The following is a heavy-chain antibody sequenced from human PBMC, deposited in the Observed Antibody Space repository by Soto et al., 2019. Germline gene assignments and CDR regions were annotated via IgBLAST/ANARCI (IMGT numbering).Heavy chain of an antibody. Sequence: QVQLVESGGGVVQPGTSLRLSCVGSGFTFRSYVIHWVRQAPGKGLEWVALTSYDGSNKYYDDSVKGRFTISRDNSRNTVDLQTDSLRLAETALYYCARWGTTGGLDVWGQGTLVSVSS. D-gene: IGHD3-16*01. CDR1: GFTFRSYV. J-gene: IGHJ4*02. V-gene: IGHV3-30*04. CDR2: TSYDGSNK. CDR3: ARWGTTGGLDV.